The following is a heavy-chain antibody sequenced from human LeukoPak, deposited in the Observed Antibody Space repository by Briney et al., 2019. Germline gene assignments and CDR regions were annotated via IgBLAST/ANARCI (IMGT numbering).Heavy chain of an antibody. CDR2: IWYDGSNK. CDR3: ARGSGSRSNFYYYGMGV. J-gene: IGHJ6*02. CDR1: GFTFSSYG. Sequence: GGSLRLSCAASGFTFSSYGIHWVRQAPGKGLEWVALIWYDGSNKYYADSVKGRFTISRDNSKNTLYLQMNSLKAEDTAVYYCARGSGSRSNFYYYGMGVWGQGTTVTVSS. D-gene: IGHD3-10*01. V-gene: IGHV3-33*01.